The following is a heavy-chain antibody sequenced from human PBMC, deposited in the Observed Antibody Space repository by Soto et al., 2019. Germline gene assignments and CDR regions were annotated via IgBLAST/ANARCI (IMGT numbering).Heavy chain of an antibody. CDR3: AAAVPAEYVFPYYYMDV. Sequence: QVQLQESGPGLVKSSETLSLTCTVSGASISSYHWSWIRQTPGKGLEWIGYISYSGSANYNPSLKSRVTFSVDMSKNQVSPKLSSLTAADTGVYYCAAAVPAEYVFPYYYMDVWGKRNTVTVSS. J-gene: IGHJ6*03. V-gene: IGHV4-59*01. D-gene: IGHD3-16*01. CDR2: ISYSGSA. CDR1: GASISSYH.